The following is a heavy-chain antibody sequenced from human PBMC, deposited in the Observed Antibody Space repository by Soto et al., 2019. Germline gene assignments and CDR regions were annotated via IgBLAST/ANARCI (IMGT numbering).Heavy chain of an antibody. CDR3: ARDLITYYYGSGSYPYGMDV. J-gene: IGHJ6*02. CDR2: IDPNSGAT. D-gene: IGHD3-10*01. V-gene: IGHV1-2*02. CDR1: GYTFSDYH. Sequence: ASVKVSCKASGYTFSDYHMHWMRQSPGQGPEWMGWIDPNSGATNYAQNFQGRVTLTRDTSITTAYMELSGLSSDDTAVFYCARDLITYYYGSGSYPYGMDVWGQGTTVTVSS.